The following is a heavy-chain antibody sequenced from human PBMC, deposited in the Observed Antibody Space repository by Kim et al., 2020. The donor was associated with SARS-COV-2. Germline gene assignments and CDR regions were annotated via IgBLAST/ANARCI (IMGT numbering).Heavy chain of an antibody. J-gene: IGHJ6*02. Sequence: SVKVSCKASGGTFSSYAISWVRQAPGQGLEWMGGIIPIFGTANYAQKFQGRVTITADESTSTAYMELSSLRSEDTAVYYCARGGYSPGDYYGMDVWGQGTTVTVSS. CDR2: IIPIFGTA. CDR1: GGTFSSYA. CDR3: ARGGYSPGDYYGMDV. V-gene: IGHV1-69*13. D-gene: IGHD6-13*01.